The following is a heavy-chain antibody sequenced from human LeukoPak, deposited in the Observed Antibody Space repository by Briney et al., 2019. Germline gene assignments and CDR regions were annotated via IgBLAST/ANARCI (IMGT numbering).Heavy chain of an antibody. J-gene: IGHJ5*02. CDR2: IYWDDDK. D-gene: IGHD6-13*01. Sequence: SGPTLVNPTQTLTLTCTFSGFSLSTSGVGVGWIRQPPGKALEWPALIYWDDDKRYSPSLKSRLTITKDTSKNQVVLTMTNMDPVDTATYYCAHSEAWGIAALGYWFDPWGQGTLVTVSS. CDR3: AHSEAWGIAALGYWFDP. CDR1: GFSLSTSGVG. V-gene: IGHV2-5*02.